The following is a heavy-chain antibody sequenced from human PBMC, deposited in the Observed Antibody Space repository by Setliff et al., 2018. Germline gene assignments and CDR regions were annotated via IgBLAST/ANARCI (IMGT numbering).Heavy chain of an antibody. Sequence: PSETLSLTCAVSGFSVSSGYYWGWIRQPPGKGLEWIGCMYHSGSTYYNPSLKSRVTISIDTSKNSFSLKLASVTAADTAVYYCARVPALGGIVGTHGVDYWGQGTLVTAPQ. CDR3: ARVPALGGIVGTHGVDY. J-gene: IGHJ4*02. D-gene: IGHD1-26*01. V-gene: IGHV4-38-2*01. CDR1: GFSVSSGYY. CDR2: MYHSGST.